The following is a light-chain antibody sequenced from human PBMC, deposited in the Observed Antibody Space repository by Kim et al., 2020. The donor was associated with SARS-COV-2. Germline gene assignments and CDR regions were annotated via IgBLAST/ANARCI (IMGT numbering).Light chain of an antibody. J-gene: IGLJ2*01. V-gene: IGLV3-9*01. Sequence: SYELTQPLSVSVALGQTARITCGGNDIGRKAVHWYQQRPGQAPLLVIYRDSSRASGIPARFSGSNSGNTATLTIDSAQVADDGDYYCQVWDINAVIFGGGTQLTV. CDR1: DIGRKA. CDR2: RDS. CDR3: QVWDINAVI.